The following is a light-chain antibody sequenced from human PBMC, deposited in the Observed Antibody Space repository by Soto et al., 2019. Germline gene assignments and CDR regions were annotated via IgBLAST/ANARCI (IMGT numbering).Light chain of an antibody. Sequence: IVMTQTPLSSPVTLGQPASISCRSSQSLLHSDGNTYLSWLQQRPGQPPRLLIYQISKRFSGVPDRFSGSGAGKDFTLKISRVESADFGIYYSLQSTQLRTFGKGTTVDIK. V-gene: IGKV2-24*01. J-gene: IGKJ1*01. CDR1: QSLLHSDGNTY. CDR3: LQSTQLRT. CDR2: QIS.